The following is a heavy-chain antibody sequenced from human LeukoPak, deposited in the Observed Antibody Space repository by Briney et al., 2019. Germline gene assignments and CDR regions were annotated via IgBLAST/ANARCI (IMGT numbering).Heavy chain of an antibody. Sequence: SETLSLTCTVSGGSISSGGYYWSWIRQHPGKGLEWIGYIYYSGSTYYNPSLKSRVTISVDTSKNQFSLKLSSVTAADTAVYYCARKRFGDLTYYFDYWGQGTLVTVSS. D-gene: IGHD3-10*01. CDR1: GGSISSGGYY. CDR2: IYYSGST. J-gene: IGHJ4*02. V-gene: IGHV4-31*03. CDR3: ARKRFGDLTYYFDY.